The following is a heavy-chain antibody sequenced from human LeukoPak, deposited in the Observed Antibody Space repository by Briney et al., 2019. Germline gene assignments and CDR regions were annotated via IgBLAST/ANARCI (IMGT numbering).Heavy chain of an antibody. CDR2: ISGSGGST. Sequence: GGSLRLSCAASGFAFSSYAMSWVRQAPGKGLEWVSAISGSGGSTYYADSVKGRFTISRDNSKNTLYLQMNSLRAEVTAVYYCAKGVRFLEWFFDYWGQGTLVTVSS. CDR3: AKGVRFLEWFFDY. J-gene: IGHJ4*02. CDR1: GFAFSSYA. D-gene: IGHD3-3*01. V-gene: IGHV3-23*01.